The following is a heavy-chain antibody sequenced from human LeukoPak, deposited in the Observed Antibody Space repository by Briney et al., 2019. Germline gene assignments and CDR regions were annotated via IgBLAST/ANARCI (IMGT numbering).Heavy chain of an antibody. Sequence: ASLKVSCKASGYTFTGYYVHRVRQAPGQGLEWMGWINPNSGGTNYAQKFQGRFTLTRDTSISTAYMEVNRLRSDDTALYYCARNYEFWSFDYWGQGTLVIVSS. V-gene: IGHV1-2*02. J-gene: IGHJ4*02. D-gene: IGHD3-3*01. CDR1: GYTFTGYY. CDR3: ARNYEFWSFDY. CDR2: INPNSGGT.